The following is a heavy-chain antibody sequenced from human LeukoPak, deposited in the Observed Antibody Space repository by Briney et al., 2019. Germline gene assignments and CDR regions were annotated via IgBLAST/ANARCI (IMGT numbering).Heavy chain of an antibody. CDR1: GYTFTGYY. J-gene: IGHJ5*02. V-gene: IGHV1-2*02. CDR2: INPNSGGA. Sequence: ASVKVSCKASGYTFTGYYIHWVRQAPRQGLEWVGWINPNSGGAKYAQKFQDRVTMTRDTSISTAYMGLSRLGSDDTAVYYCAKGRVVAGSKSLTYHWLDPWGQGTLVTVSS. CDR3: AKGRVVAGSKSLTYHWLDP. D-gene: IGHD6-19*01.